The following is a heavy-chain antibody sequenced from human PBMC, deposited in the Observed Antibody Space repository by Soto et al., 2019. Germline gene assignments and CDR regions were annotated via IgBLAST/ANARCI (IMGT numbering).Heavy chain of an antibody. D-gene: IGHD2-8*01. CDR3: ARVYGVPTGCFDP. CDR1: GYTFTSYA. CDR2: INAGNGNK. J-gene: IGHJ5*02. V-gene: IGHV1-3*01. Sequence: QVQIVQSGAEVKKPGASVKVSCKASGYTFTSYAMHWVRQAHGKRLEWMGWINAGNGNKEYSQKFQGKAIITRDTSASTAYMELSSLRSEYTSVYYSARVYGVPTGCFDPWGQGTLFTVSS.